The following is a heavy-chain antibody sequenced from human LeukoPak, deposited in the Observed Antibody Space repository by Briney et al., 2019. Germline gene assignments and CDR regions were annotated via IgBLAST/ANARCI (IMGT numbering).Heavy chain of an antibody. V-gene: IGHV3-48*04. Sequence: GGSLRLSCAASGFTFSSYSMNWVRQAPGKGLEWVSYISSSSSTIYYADSVKGRFTISRDNAKNSLYLQMNSLRAEDTAVYYCARAAYNWGLGYYFDYWGQGTLVTVSS. D-gene: IGHD7-27*01. CDR2: ISSSSSTI. CDR1: GFTFSSYS. CDR3: ARAAYNWGLGYYFDY. J-gene: IGHJ4*02.